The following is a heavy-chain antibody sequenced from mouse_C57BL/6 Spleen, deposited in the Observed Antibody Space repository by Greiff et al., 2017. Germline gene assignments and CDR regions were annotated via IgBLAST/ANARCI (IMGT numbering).Heavy chain of an antibody. V-gene: IGHV1-64*01. CDR3: ARDYYGSSFAY. CDR2: IHPNSGST. CDR1: GYTFTSYW. Sequence: QVQLQQPGAELVKPGASVKLSCKASGYTFTSYWMHWVKQRPGQGLEWIGMIHPNSGSTNYNEKFKSKATLTVDKSSSTAYMQLSSLTSEDSAVXYCARDYYGSSFAYWGQGTLVTVSA. D-gene: IGHD1-1*01. J-gene: IGHJ3*01.